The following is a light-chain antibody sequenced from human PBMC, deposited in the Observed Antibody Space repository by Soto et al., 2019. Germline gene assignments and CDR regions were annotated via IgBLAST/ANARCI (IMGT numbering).Light chain of an antibody. J-gene: IGKJ1*01. CDR1: QTISSW. CDR3: QHYNSYSEA. V-gene: IGKV1-5*03. Sequence: DVKMTQTPSTLSGAEGDRVTFPCRASQTISSWLAWYQQKPGKAPKLLIYKASTLKSGVPSRFSGSGSGTEFTLTISSLQPDDFATYYCQHYNSYSEAFGQGTKVDVK. CDR2: KAS.